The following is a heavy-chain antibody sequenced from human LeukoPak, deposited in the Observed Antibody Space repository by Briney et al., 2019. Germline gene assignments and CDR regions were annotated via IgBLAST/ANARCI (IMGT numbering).Heavy chain of an antibody. CDR3: ATVGFRDNFDY. Sequence: ASVKVSCKASGYTLSGYYIHWVRQAPGQGLEWMGWINPNSGGTNYAQKFQGRVTMTRATSISTAYMELSRLRSDETAVYYCATVGFRDNFDYWGQGTLVTVSS. V-gene: IGHV1-2*02. J-gene: IGHJ4*02. CDR1: GYTLSGYY. D-gene: IGHD3-10*01. CDR2: INPNSGGT.